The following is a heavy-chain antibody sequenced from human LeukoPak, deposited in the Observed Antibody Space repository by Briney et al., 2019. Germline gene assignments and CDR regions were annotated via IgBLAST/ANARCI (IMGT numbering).Heavy chain of an antibody. CDR2: IHYSGST. Sequence: SETLSLTCSVSGGSISSRNYYWGWIRQPPGTGLEWIGSIHYSGSTYYNPSLKSRVTISVDTSKNQFSLKLSSVTAADTAVYYCARAGSGWSNYFDYWGQGTLVTVSS. D-gene: IGHD6-19*01. V-gene: IGHV4-39*07. J-gene: IGHJ4*02. CDR3: ARAGSGWSNYFDY. CDR1: GGSISSRNYY.